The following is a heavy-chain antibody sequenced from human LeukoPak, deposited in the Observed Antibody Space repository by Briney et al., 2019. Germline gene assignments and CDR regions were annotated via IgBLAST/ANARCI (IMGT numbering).Heavy chain of an antibody. V-gene: IGHV6-1*01. Sequence: SQTLSLTCAISGDSVSINSAAWNWISQSPSRGLEWLGSTYYRSKWYNDYAVSVKSRITINPDTSKHQFSLQLISVTPEDTAVYYCARASPQLPLGGYYLDYWGQGNLVTVSS. CDR3: ARASPQLPLGGYYLDY. CDR1: GDSVSINSAA. CDR2: TYYRSKWYN. J-gene: IGHJ4*02. D-gene: IGHD6-6*01.